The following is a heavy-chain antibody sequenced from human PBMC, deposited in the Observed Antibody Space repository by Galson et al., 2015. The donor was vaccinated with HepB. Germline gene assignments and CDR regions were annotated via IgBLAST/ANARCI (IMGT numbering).Heavy chain of an antibody. CDR1: GFTFSSYG. D-gene: IGHD3-3*01. CDR3: TTGLRSGHFTFDH. J-gene: IGHJ4*02. Sequence: SLRLSCAASGFTFSSYGMHWVRQAPGKGLEWVGRIKSKSDGETTDYAAPVKGRFTISRDDSQSALYLQMNSLKTEDTAIYYCTTGLRSGHFTFDHWGQGSLVTVSS. CDR2: IKSKSDGETT. V-gene: IGHV3-15*07.